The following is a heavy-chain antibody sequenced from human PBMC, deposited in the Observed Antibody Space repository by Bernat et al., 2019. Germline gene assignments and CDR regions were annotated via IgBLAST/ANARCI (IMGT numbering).Heavy chain of an antibody. CDR3: ARGIGVSRRNIAAALDY. CDR2: INSDGSST. Sequence: EVQLVESGGGLVQPGGSLRLSCAASGFTFSSYWMHWVRQAPGKGLVWVSRINSDGSSTSYADSVKGRFTISRDNAKNTLYLQMNSLRAEDTAVYYCARGIGVSRRNIAAALDYWGQGTLVTVSS. V-gene: IGHV3-74*01. CDR1: GFTFSSYW. D-gene: IGHD6-13*01. J-gene: IGHJ4*02.